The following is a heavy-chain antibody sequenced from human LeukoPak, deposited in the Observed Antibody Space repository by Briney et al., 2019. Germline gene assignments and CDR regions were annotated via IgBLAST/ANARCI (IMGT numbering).Heavy chain of an antibody. Sequence: ASVKVSCKVSGYTLTELSMHWVRQAPGKGLEWMGGFDPEDGETIYAQKFQGRVTMTRDTSTSTVYMELSSLRSEDTAVYYCAREGSIAAAGTPRLPRFDYWGQGTLVTVSS. D-gene: IGHD6-13*01. CDR1: GYTLTELS. CDR3: AREGSIAAAGTPRLPRFDY. J-gene: IGHJ4*02. CDR2: FDPEDGET. V-gene: IGHV1-24*01.